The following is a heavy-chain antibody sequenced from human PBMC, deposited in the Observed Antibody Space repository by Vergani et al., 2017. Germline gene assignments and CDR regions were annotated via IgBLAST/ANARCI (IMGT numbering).Heavy chain of an antibody. J-gene: IGHJ1*01. D-gene: IGHD1-1*01. Sequence: QVRLVESGGGVVQPGRSLRLSCVVSGFTSSYYGMHWVRQAPGKGLEWVAVISYDGTQKYYADSVKGRSTISRDNSKSTLYLQMNSLRTEDTAVYYCATKSCGTPGCQIGYFREWGQGTLVTVSS. V-gene: IGHV3-30*03. CDR1: GFTSSYYG. CDR3: ATKSCGTPGCQIGYFRE. CDR2: ISYDGTQK.